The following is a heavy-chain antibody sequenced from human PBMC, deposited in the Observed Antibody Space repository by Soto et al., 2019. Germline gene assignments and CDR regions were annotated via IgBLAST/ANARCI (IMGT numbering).Heavy chain of an antibody. CDR2: IYWDDDK. Sequence: SGPTLVNPTQTLTLTCNFSGFSLSTKGVGVGWIRQPPGKALEWLGIIYWDDDKRYRPSLNNRLTITKDTSKNQVVLTMTNVDAVDTGTYFCAHLYAESGYDWRYDPWGQGTRVTVSS. CDR3: AHLYAESGYDWRYDP. D-gene: IGHD5-12*01. CDR1: GFSLSTKGVG. V-gene: IGHV2-5*02. J-gene: IGHJ5*02.